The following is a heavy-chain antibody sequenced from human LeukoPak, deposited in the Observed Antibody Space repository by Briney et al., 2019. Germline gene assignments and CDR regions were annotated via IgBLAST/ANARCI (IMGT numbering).Heavy chain of an antibody. CDR3: ARWNDYDTSGYYLVDGFDI. Sequence: GGSLRLSCAASGFTFSKYWMTWVRRAPGKGLEWVANIKEDGSEKYYVDSVEGRFTISRDNAKNSLYMQMTSLRAGETALYYCARWNDYDTSGYYLVDGFDIWGQGTMVTVSS. V-gene: IGHV3-7*01. D-gene: IGHD3-22*01. CDR2: IKEDGSEK. J-gene: IGHJ3*02. CDR1: GFTFSKYW.